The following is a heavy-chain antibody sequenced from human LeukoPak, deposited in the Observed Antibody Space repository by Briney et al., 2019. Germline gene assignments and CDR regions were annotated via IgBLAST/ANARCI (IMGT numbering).Heavy chain of an antibody. CDR1: GFSFSVSG. Sequence: SGGSLRLSCAASGFSFSVSGMNWVRQAPGKGLEWVSYISSSSSNINYADSVRGRFTISRDSAKDSLFLQMNSLRAEDTAVYYCARGIKSSLDAFDIWGQGTMVTVSS. CDR3: ARGIKSSLDAFDI. D-gene: IGHD3-10*01. CDR2: ISSSSSNI. J-gene: IGHJ3*02. V-gene: IGHV3-21*01.